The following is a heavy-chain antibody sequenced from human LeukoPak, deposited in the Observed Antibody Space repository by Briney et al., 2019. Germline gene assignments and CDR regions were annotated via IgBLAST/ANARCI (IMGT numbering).Heavy chain of an antibody. Sequence: SETLSLTCAVSGGFISSGGYSWSWIRQPPGKGLEWIGSIYHSGSTYYNPSLKSRVTISVDRSKNQFSLKLSSVTAADTAVYYCARYGDYRYYFDYWGQGTLVTVSS. V-gene: IGHV4-30-2*01. D-gene: IGHD4-17*01. CDR1: GGFISSGGYS. CDR2: IYHSGST. J-gene: IGHJ4*02. CDR3: ARYGDYRYYFDY.